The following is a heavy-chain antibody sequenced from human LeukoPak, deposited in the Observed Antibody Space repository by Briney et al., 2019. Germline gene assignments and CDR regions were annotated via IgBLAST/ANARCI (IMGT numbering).Heavy chain of an antibody. CDR3: ARELIKAYFDY. CDR2: ISSSSSYI. Sequence: GGSLRLSCAASGFTFSSYSMNWVRQAPGKGLEWVSSISSSSSYIYYADSVKGRFTISRDNAKNSLYLQTNSLRAEDTAVYYCARELIKAYFDYWGQGTLVTVSS. J-gene: IGHJ4*02. V-gene: IGHV3-21*01. CDR1: GFTFSSYS.